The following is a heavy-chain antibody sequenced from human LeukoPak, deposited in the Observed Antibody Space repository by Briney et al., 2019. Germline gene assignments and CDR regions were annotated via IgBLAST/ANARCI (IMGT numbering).Heavy chain of an antibody. CDR2: ISYDGSNK. Sequence: GGSLRLSCAASGFTFSNYAMHWVRQAPGEGLEWVTLISYDGSNKYYTDSVKGRFTISRDNSKNTLYLQMNSLRAEDTAVYYCAKAPTVVMFGDFDYWGQGTLVTVSS. CDR3: AKAPTVVMFGDFDY. V-gene: IGHV3-30*04. J-gene: IGHJ4*02. CDR1: GFTFSNYA. D-gene: IGHD4-23*01.